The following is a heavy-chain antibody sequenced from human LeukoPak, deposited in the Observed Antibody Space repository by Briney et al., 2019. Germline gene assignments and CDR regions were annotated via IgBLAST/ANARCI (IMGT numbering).Heavy chain of an antibody. D-gene: IGHD3-22*01. Sequence: SSETLSLTCTVSGDSISDYYWSWIRQPPGKGLEWIGYVHYTGRTDYNPSLKSRVTISIDTSKNQFSLRLSSVTAADTAVYYCARDIFTVYYYDSSGPNHGAFDIWGQGTMVTVSS. V-gene: IGHV4-59*01. CDR3: ARDIFTVYYYDSSGPNHGAFDI. CDR2: VHYTGRT. J-gene: IGHJ3*02. CDR1: GDSISDYY.